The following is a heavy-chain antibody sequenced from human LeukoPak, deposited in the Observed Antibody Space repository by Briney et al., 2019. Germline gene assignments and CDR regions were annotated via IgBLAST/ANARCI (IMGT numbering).Heavy chain of an antibody. V-gene: IGHV3-21*01. D-gene: IGHD3-3*01. CDR1: GFTFSSYS. J-gene: IGHJ5*02. CDR3: ARDAKPPTIFEVVIIPTARWFDP. Sequence: PGGSLRLSCAASGFTFSSYSMNWVRQAPGKGLEWVSSISSSSSYIYYADSVKGRFTISRDNAKNSLYLQMNSLRAEDTAVYYCARDAKPPTIFEVVIIPTARWFDPWGQGTLVTVSS. CDR2: ISSSSSYI.